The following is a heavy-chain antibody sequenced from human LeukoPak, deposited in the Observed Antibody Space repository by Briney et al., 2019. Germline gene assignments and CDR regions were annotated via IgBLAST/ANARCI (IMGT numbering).Heavy chain of an antibody. D-gene: IGHD3-10*01. CDR2: IYWHDET. Sequence: SGPTLVKPTQTLALTCTFSGFSLSTSGVGVGWIRQPPGKALEWLAIIYWHDETHYSPSLKSRLTITKDTSKNQVVLTMTNMDPMDTATYYCAHSEDYYGSVDAFDIWGQGTMVTVSS. CDR3: AHSEDYYGSVDAFDI. V-gene: IGHV2-5*01. J-gene: IGHJ3*02. CDR1: GFSLSTSGVG.